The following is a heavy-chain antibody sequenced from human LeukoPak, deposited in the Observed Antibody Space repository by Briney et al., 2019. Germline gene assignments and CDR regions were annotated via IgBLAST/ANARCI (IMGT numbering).Heavy chain of an antibody. CDR2: ISSSSSSYI. CDR3: ARDPYYYDSSGYYGRNNWFDP. D-gene: IGHD3-22*01. Sequence: GGSLRLSCAASGFTFSSYSMNWVRQAPGKGLEWVSSISSSSSSYIYYADSVKGRFTISRDNAKNSLYLQMNSLRAEDTAVYYCARDPYYYDSSGYYGRNNWFDPRGQGTLVTVSS. CDR1: GFTFSSYS. J-gene: IGHJ5*02. V-gene: IGHV3-21*01.